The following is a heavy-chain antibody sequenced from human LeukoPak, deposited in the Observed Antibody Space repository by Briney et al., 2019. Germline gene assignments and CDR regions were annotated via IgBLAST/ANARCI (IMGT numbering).Heavy chain of an antibody. CDR2: ISYDGSNK. J-gene: IGHJ4*02. CDR3: ACLWLVNFDY. Sequence: GGSLRLSCAASGFTFSSYAMHWVRQAPGKGLEWVAVISYDGSNKYYADSVKGRFTISRDNSKNTLYLQMNSLRAEDTAVYYCACLWLVNFDYWGQGTLVTVSS. V-gene: IGHV3-30-3*01. D-gene: IGHD6-19*01. CDR1: GFTFSSYA.